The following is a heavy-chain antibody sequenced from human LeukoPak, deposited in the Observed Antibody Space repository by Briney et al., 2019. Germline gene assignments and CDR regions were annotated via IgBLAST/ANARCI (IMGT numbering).Heavy chain of an antibody. CDR1: GFTFSSYA. CDR3: ARAILTGPSNFDY. V-gene: IGHV3-23*01. Sequence: PGGSLRLSCAASGFTFSSYAVSWVPPAPGKGLEWVSDISGSGGSTYYADSVKGRFTLSRDNSKNTLYLQMNSLRAEDTAVYYCARAILTGPSNFDYWGQGTLVTVSS. D-gene: IGHD3-9*01. J-gene: IGHJ4*02. CDR2: ISGSGGST.